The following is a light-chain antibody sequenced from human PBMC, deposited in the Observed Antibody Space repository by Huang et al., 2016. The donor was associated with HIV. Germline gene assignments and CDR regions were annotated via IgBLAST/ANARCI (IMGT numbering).Light chain of an antibody. CDR3: QQYGSSRYT. J-gene: IGKJ2*01. V-gene: IGKV3-20*01. Sequence: EIMFTQSPGTLSLSPGERATLSCRASQSISSTYLAWYQHKPGQAPRLLIYGASTRATGIPDRFSGSGSGTDFTLTISRLEPEDFALYYCQQYGSSRYTFGQGTKLEIK. CDR2: GAS. CDR1: QSISSTY.